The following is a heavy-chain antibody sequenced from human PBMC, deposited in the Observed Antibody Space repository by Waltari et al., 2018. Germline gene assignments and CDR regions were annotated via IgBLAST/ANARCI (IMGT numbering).Heavy chain of an antibody. CDR1: GYTFTSYG. CDR3: ARAARRWLQPPEEALRF. D-gene: IGHD5-12*01. V-gene: IGHV1-46*01. Sequence: QVQLVQSGAEVKKPGASVKVSCKASGYTFTSYGISWVRQAPGQGLEWMGIINPSGGSTSYAQKFQGRVTMTRDTSTSTVYMELSSLRSEDTAVYYCARAARRWLQPPEEALRFWGQGTLVTVSS. CDR2: INPSGGST. J-gene: IGHJ4*02.